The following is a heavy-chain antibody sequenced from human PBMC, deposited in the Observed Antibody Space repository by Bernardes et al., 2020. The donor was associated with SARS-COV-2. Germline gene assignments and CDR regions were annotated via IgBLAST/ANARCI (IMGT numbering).Heavy chain of an antibody. CDR3: ARDSNQYLATAYWYFDL. CDR1: GYSFTDYG. D-gene: IGHD5-18*01. CDR2: ISTYNGNT. J-gene: IGHJ2*01. Sequence: ASVKVSCKASGYSFTDYGITWLRQAPGQGLEWMGWISTYNGNTNYAQNIQGRVTMTTDTSTTTAYMELRSLTSDDTAVYYCARDSNQYLATAYWYFDLWGRGTMVSVPS. V-gene: IGHV1-18*01.